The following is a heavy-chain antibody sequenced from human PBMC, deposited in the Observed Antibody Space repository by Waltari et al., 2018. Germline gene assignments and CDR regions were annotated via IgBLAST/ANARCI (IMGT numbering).Heavy chain of an antibody. V-gene: IGHV4-39*01. CDR3: ARHRGDYRGKIGYNWFDP. D-gene: IGHD4-17*01. CDR1: GGSISSSSYY. J-gene: IGHJ5*02. Sequence: QLQLQESGPGLVKPSETLSLTCTVSGGSISSSSYYWGWIRQPPGKGLEWIGSIYYSGSTYYNPSLKSRVTISVDTSKNQFSLKLSSVTAADTAVYYCARHRGDYRGKIGYNWFDPWGQGTLVTVSS. CDR2: IYYSGST.